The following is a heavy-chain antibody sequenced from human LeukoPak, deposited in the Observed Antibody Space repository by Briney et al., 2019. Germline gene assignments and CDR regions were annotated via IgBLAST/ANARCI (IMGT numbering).Heavy chain of an antibody. Sequence: GSLRLSCAASGFTVSSNYMSWIRQPPGKGLEWIGEINHSGSTNYNPSLKSRVTISVDTSKKQFSLKLSPVTAADTAVYYCVTYYFDSSGPKKNYWGQGTLVTVSS. CDR3: VTYYFDSSGPKKNY. J-gene: IGHJ4*02. CDR2: INHSGST. D-gene: IGHD3-22*01. V-gene: IGHV4-34*08. CDR1: GFTVSSNY.